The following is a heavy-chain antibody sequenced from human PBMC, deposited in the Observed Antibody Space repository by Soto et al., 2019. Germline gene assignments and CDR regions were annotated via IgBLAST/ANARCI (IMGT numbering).Heavy chain of an antibody. V-gene: IGHV5-51*01. CDR1: GYSFTNYW. J-gene: IGHJ6*02. D-gene: IGHD2-15*01. CDR2: IFPGDSDT. Sequence: GESLKISCKGSGYSFTNYWIGWVRQMPGKGLEWMGIIFPGDSDTRYSPAFQGQVTISADKSISTASLQWSSLKASDTAIYYCATAKGGTSYDYGMDVWGQGTKVTVSS. CDR3: ATAKGGTSYDYGMDV.